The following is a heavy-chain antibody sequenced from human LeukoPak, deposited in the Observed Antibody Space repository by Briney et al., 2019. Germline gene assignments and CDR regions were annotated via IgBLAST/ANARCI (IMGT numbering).Heavy chain of an antibody. V-gene: IGHV3-53*01. CDR3: ARGEGGILATPEDY. Sequence: PGGSLRLSCAASGFAVSSNYMSWVRQAPGKGPEWVSVIYSAGDTYYAGSVKGRFTISRDNSKNTLYLQMNSLRVDDTAVYYCARGEGGILATPEDYWGQGTLVTVSS. CDR1: GFAVSSNY. CDR2: IYSAGDT. D-gene: IGHD1-14*01. J-gene: IGHJ4*02.